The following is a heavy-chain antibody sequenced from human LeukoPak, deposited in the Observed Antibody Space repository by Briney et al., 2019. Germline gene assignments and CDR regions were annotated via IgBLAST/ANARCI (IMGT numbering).Heavy chain of an antibody. Sequence: PGGSLRLSCAASGFTFSSYAMSWVRQAPGKGLEWVSRISGSGGSTYYADSVKGRFTISRDNSKSTLYLQMNSLRAEDTAVYYCAKVNPEPRTDYYDSCGMDVWGQGTTVAVSS. V-gene: IGHV3-23*01. CDR3: AKVNPEPRTDYYDSCGMDV. CDR2: ISGSGGST. D-gene: IGHD3-22*01. J-gene: IGHJ6*02. CDR1: GFTFSSYA.